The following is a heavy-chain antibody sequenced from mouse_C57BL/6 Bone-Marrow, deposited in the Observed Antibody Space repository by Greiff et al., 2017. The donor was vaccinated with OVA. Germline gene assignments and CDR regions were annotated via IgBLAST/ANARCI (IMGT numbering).Heavy chain of an antibody. CDR3: ATTAPIDSSGYDY. V-gene: IGHV14-4*01. D-gene: IGHD3-2*02. Sequence: VQLQQSGAELVRPGASVKLSCTASGFNIKDDYMHWVKQRPEQGLEWIGWIDPGNGDTEYASKFQGKATITADTSSNTAYLQLSSLTSEDTAVYYCATTAPIDSSGYDYWGQGTTLTVSS. CDR1: GFNIKDDY. CDR2: IDPGNGDT. J-gene: IGHJ2*01.